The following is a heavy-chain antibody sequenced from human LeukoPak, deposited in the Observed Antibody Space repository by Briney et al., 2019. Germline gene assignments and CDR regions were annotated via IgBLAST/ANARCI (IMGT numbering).Heavy chain of an antibody. CDR2: IYTSGST. CDR3: ARDTEMLGFDY. Sequence: KPSQTLPLTCTVSGGSISSYNWSWIRKPAGKGLEWIGRIYTSGSTNYNPSLKSRVTMSVETSKNQFSLKLSSVTAADTAVYYCARDTEMLGFDYWGQGTLVNVSS. V-gene: IGHV4-4*07. D-gene: IGHD5-24*01. J-gene: IGHJ4*02. CDR1: GGSISSYN.